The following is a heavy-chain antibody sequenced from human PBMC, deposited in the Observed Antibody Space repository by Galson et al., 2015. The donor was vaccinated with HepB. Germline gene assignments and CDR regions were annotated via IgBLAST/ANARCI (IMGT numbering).Heavy chain of an antibody. Sequence: SETLSLTCTVSGGSISSSSYYWGWIRQPPGKGLEWIGSIYYSGSTYYNPSLKSRVTISVDTSKNQFSLKLSSVTAADTAVYYCARGEDGTMVRGVIPEYFQHWGQGTLVTVSS. D-gene: IGHD3-10*01. CDR3: ARGEDGTMVRGVIPEYFQH. V-gene: IGHV4-39*07. J-gene: IGHJ1*01. CDR1: GGSISSSSYY. CDR2: IYYSGST.